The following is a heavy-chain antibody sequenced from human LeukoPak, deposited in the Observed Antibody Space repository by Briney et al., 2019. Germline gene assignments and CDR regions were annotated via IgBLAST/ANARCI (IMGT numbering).Heavy chain of an antibody. J-gene: IGHJ4*02. D-gene: IGHD3-9*01. V-gene: IGHV1-69*05. CDR3: ARVSDILTGSRYDYYFDY. CDR1: GGTFSSYA. Sequence: SVKVSCKASGGTFSSYAISWVRQAPGQGLEWMGRIIPIFGTANYAQKFQGRVTITTDESTSTAYMELSSLRSEDAAVYYCARVSDILTGSRYDYYFDYWGQGTLVTVSS. CDR2: IIPIFGTA.